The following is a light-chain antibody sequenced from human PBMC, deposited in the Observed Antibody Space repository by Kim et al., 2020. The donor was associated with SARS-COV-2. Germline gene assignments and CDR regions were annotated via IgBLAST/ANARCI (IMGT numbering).Light chain of an antibody. CDR2: YDS. J-gene: IGLJ2*01. Sequence: ARGKPARVNYGGVNVRTTGVHWYQEKPGQAPVLVIYYDSDRASGIPERFSGSSSGSTATLTISRVEAGDEADYYCQVWDSNSDQGIFGGGTQLTVL. CDR1: NVRTTG. CDR3: QVWDSNSDQGI. V-gene: IGLV3-21*04.